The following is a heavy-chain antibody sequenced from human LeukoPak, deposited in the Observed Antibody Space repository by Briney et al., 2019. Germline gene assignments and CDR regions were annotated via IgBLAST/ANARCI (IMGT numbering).Heavy chain of an antibody. V-gene: IGHV4-59*01. CDR3: ARVGAARPESYYMDV. CDR2: IYYSGST. Sequence: SETLSLTCTVSGGSISSYYWSWIRQPPGKGLEWIGYIYYSGSTNYNPSLKSRVTISVDTSKNQFSLKLSSVTAADTAVYYCARVGAARPESYYMDVWGKGPTVTVSS. J-gene: IGHJ6*03. CDR1: GGSISSYY. D-gene: IGHD6-6*01.